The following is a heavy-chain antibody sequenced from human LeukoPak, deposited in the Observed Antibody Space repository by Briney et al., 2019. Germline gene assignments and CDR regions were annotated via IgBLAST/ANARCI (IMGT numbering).Heavy chain of an antibody. J-gene: IGHJ4*02. Sequence: PSETLSLTCTVSGGSISSYYWSWIRQPPGKGLEWIGRIYTSGSTNYNPSLKSRVTISVDTSKNQFSLKLSSVTAADTAVYYCARDLYYYDSSGYTYYFDYWGQGTLVTVSS. D-gene: IGHD3-22*01. CDR2: IYTSGST. CDR1: GGSISSYY. CDR3: ARDLYYYDSSGYTYYFDY. V-gene: IGHV4-4*08.